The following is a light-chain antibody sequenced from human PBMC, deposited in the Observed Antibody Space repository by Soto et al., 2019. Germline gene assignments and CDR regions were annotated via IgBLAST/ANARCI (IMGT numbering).Light chain of an antibody. J-gene: IGLJ2*01. Sequence: QSALTQPPSASGSPGQSVTISCTGTSGDVGGYDYVSWYQHHPGKAPKVMIYEVTKRPSGVPDRFSGSKSGNTAALTVSGLQAEDEADYYCSSYAGSNKLLFGGGTKVTVL. CDR1: SGDVGGYDY. CDR3: SSYAGSNKLL. CDR2: EVT. V-gene: IGLV2-8*01.